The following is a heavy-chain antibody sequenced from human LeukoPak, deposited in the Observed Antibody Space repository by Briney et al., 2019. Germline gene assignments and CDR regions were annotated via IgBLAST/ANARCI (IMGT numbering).Heavy chain of an antibody. V-gene: IGHV3-30*04. CDR3: ARERSRSPFSKSYFDY. CDR1: GFTFSSYA. D-gene: IGHD1-26*01. CDR2: ISYDGSNK. Sequence: GRSLRLSCAASGFTFSSYAMHWVRQAPGKGLEWVAVISYDGSNKYYADSVKGGFTISRDNSKNTLYLQMNSLRAEDTAVYYCARERSRSPFSKSYFDYWGQGTLVTVSS. J-gene: IGHJ4*02.